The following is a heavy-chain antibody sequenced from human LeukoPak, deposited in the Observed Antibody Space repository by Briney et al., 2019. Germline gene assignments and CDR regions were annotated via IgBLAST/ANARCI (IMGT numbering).Heavy chain of an antibody. CDR2: INHSGST. Sequence: PSETLSLTCTVSGGSISDYYWSWIRQPPGKGLEWIGEINHSGSTNYNPSLKSRVTISVDTSKNQFSLKLSSVTAADTAVYYCARGSQLLYCSGGSCYSDYFDYWGQGTLVTVSS. D-gene: IGHD2-15*01. CDR1: GGSISDYY. J-gene: IGHJ4*02. V-gene: IGHV4-34*01. CDR3: ARGSQLLYCSGGSCYSDYFDY.